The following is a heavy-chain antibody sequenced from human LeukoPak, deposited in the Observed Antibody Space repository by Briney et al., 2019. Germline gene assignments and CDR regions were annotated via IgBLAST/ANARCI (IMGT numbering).Heavy chain of an antibody. J-gene: IGHJ5*02. CDR3: ARGGLSYDYVWGSYRINWFDP. V-gene: IGHV3-23*01. D-gene: IGHD3-16*02. CDR2: ISGSGGST. CDR1: GFTFSSYA. Sequence: GGSLRLSCAASGFTFSSYAMSWVRQAPGKGLEWVSAISGSGGSTYYADSVKGRFTISRDNAKNSLYLQMNSLRAEDTAVYYCARGGLSYDYVWGSYRINWFDPWGQGTLVTVSS.